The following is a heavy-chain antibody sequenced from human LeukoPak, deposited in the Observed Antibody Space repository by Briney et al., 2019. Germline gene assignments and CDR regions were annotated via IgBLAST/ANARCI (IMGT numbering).Heavy chain of an antibody. V-gene: IGHV4-4*08. CDR3: GRDRPTGYYDY. D-gene: IGHD3-9*01. CDR1: GGSITNYF. CDR2: IYFTTGRF. Sequence: SETLSLTCPVSGGSITNYFWTWIRQLPGKGLEWIGYIYFTTGRFYYNPALKSRVSMSLDTSRSQFSLNLTSVTAADTAVYYCGRDRPTGYYDYWGQGILVTVSS. J-gene: IGHJ4*02.